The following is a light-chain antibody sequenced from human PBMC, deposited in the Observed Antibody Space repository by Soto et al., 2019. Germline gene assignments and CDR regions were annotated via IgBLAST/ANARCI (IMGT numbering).Light chain of an antibody. CDR3: QQYGSSPTWT. J-gene: IGKJ1*01. CDR2: GAS. V-gene: IGKV3-20*01. Sequence: EIVLTQSPATLSLSPGERATLSCRASQSVSSSYLAWYQQKPGQAPRLLIYGASSRATGIPDRFSGSGSGTDFTLTISRREPEDFAVYYCQQYGSSPTWTFGQGTKVEIK. CDR1: QSVSSSY.